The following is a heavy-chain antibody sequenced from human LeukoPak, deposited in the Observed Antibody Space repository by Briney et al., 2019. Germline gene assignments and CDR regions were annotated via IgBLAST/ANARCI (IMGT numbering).Heavy chain of an antibody. CDR2: IYYSGST. CDR1: GGSISSYY. CDR3: ARGRGWSSRRAFDI. V-gene: IGHV4-59*01. D-gene: IGHD6-13*01. Sequence: SETLSLTCTVSGGSISSYYWSWIRQPPGKGLEWIGYIYYSGSTNYNPSLKSRVTISVDTSKNQFSLKLSSVTAADTAVYYCARGRGWSSRRAFDIWGRGTMVTVSS. J-gene: IGHJ3*02.